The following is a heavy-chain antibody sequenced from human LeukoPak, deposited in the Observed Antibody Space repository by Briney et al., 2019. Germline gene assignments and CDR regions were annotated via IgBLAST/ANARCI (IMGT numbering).Heavy chain of an antibody. J-gene: IGHJ4*02. CDR2: IYYSGST. CDR3: AGFNSSWYFYGY. CDR1: GGSISSGGYY. V-gene: IGHV4-31*03. D-gene: IGHD6-13*01. Sequence: SQTLSLTCTVSGGSISSGGYYWSWIRQHPGKGLEWIGYIYYSGSTYYNPSLKSRVTISVDTSKNQFSLKLSSVTAADTAVYYCAGFNSSWYFYGYWGQGTLVTVSS.